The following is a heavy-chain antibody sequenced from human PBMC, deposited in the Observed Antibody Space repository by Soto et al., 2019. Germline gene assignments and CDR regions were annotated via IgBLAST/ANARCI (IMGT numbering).Heavy chain of an antibody. CDR3: ARVRDSSSCHFEY. CDR2: IYYSGST. J-gene: IGHJ4*02. CDR1: GGSISSGGYY. Sequence: SETLSLTCTVSGGSISSGGYYWSWIRQHPGKGLEWIGYIYYSGSTYYNPSLKSRVTISVDTSKNQFSLKLSSVTAADTAVYYCARVRDSSSCHFEYWGQGTLVTVSS. V-gene: IGHV4-31*03. D-gene: IGHD6-6*01.